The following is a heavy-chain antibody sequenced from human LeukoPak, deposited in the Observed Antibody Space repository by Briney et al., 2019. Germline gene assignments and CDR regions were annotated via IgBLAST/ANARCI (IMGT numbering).Heavy chain of an antibody. CDR3: AKYGLYSNYVFDY. CDR1: GFTFSSYA. J-gene: IGHJ4*02. Sequence: GGSLRLSCAASGFTFSSYAMSWVRQAPGKGLEWVSAISGSGGGTYYADSVKGRFTISRDNSKNTLYLQMNSLRAEDTAVYYCAKYGLYSNYVFDYWGQGTLVTVSS. D-gene: IGHD4-11*01. CDR2: ISGSGGGT. V-gene: IGHV3-23*01.